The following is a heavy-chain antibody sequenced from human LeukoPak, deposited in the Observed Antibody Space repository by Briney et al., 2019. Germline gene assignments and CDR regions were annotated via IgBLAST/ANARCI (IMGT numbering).Heavy chain of an antibody. Sequence: ASVKVSCKASGYTFASYGIGWVRQVPGQGLEWMGWISTYNGNTNYAQKLQGRVTMTTDTSTSTAYMELRSLRFDDTAVYYCARKSGKLDYWGQGTLVTVSS. J-gene: IGHJ4*02. CDR1: GYTFASYG. CDR3: ARKSGKLDY. D-gene: IGHD4-23*01. CDR2: ISTYNGNT. V-gene: IGHV1-18*01.